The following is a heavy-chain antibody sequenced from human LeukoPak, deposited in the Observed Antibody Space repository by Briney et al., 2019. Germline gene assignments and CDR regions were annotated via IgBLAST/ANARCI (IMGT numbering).Heavy chain of an antibody. CDR2: ISTSGSSI. CDR1: GFTFSGYE. J-gene: IGHJ5*02. D-gene: IGHD2-2*03. Sequence: GGSLRLSCAASGFTFSGYEMNWVRQAPGKGLEWVSYISTSGSSIYYADSVKGRFTISRDNAKNSLYLQMNSLRAEDTAVYYCARGTGYCLDPWCQGTLVTVSS. V-gene: IGHV3-48*03. CDR3: ARGTGYCLDP.